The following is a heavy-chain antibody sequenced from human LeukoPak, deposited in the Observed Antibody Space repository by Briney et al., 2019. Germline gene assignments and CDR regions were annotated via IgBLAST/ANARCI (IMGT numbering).Heavy chain of an antibody. D-gene: IGHD6-19*01. CDR2: INSDGSST. J-gene: IGHJ4*02. CDR3: ASRVNSGWSFDY. V-gene: IGHV3-74*01. CDR1: GFTFSSYR. Sequence: GGSLRLSCAASGFTFSSYRMHWVRQVPGKGLVWVSRINSDGSSTSYADSVKGRFTISRDNAKNTLYLQMNSLRAEDTAVYYCASRVNSGWSFDYWGQGTLVTVSS.